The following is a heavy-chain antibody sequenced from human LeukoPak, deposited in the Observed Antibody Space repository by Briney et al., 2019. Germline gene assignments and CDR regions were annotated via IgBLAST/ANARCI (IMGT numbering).Heavy chain of an antibody. V-gene: IGHV4-38-2*01. CDR1: GYSISSGYY. CDR3: ARRDGASYWYFDL. Sequence: PSETLSLTCAVSGYSISSGYYWGWIRQSPGKGLEWIGSIYHSGSTYYNPSLKSRVTISVGTSKNQFSLKLSSVTAADTAVYYCARRDGASYWYFDLWCRGTLVTVSS. CDR2: IYHSGST. D-gene: IGHD1-26*01. J-gene: IGHJ2*01.